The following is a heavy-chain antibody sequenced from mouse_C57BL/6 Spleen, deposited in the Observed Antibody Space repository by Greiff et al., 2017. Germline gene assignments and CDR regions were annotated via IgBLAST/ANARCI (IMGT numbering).Heavy chain of an antibody. J-gene: IGHJ4*01. Sequence: QVQLQQPGTELVKPGASVKLSCKASGYTFTSYWMHWVKQRPGQGLEWIGNINPSNGGTNYNEKFKGKATLTVDKSSSTAYMQLSSLTSEDSAVYYCARRGDSITTVVDYYAMDYWGQGTSVTVSS. D-gene: IGHD1-1*01. CDR1: GYTFTSYW. V-gene: IGHV1-53*01. CDR2: INPSNGGT. CDR3: ARRGDSITTVVDYYAMDY.